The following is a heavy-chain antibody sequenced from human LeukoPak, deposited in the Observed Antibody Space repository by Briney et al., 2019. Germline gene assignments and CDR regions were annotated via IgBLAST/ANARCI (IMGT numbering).Heavy chain of an antibody. D-gene: IGHD5-24*01. J-gene: IGHJ4*02. Sequence: SETLSLTCAVYGGSFSGYYWSWICQPPGKGLEWIGEINHSGSTNYNPSLKSRVTISVDTSKNQFSLKLSSVTAADTAVYYCARLGNRDGYNYFLDYWGQGILVTVSS. CDR2: INHSGST. V-gene: IGHV4-34*01. CDR3: ARLGNRDGYNYFLDY. CDR1: GGSFSGYY.